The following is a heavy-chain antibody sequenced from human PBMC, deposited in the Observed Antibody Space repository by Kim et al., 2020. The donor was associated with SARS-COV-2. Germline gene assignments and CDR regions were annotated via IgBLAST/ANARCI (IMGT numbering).Heavy chain of an antibody. CDR3: AREIQQQLVPQYYYYYGMDV. V-gene: IGHV3-33*05. CDR2: ISYDGSNK. D-gene: IGHD6-13*01. CDR1: GFTFSSYG. J-gene: IGHJ6*02. Sequence: GGSLRLSCAASGFTFSSYGMHWVRQAPGKGLEWVAVISYDGSNKYYADSVKARFTISRDNSKNTLYLQMNSLRAEDTAVYYCAREIQQQLVPQYYYYYGMDVWGQGTTVTVSS.